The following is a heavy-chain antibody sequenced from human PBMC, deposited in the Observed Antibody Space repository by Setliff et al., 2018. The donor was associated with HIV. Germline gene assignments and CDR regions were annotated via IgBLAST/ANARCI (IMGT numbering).Heavy chain of an antibody. CDR2: IYPGDSET. D-gene: IGHD3-3*01. J-gene: IGHJ5*01. V-gene: IGHV5-51*01. CDR3: ARQPTDTSGYNNWFDS. CDR1: GYRFTSHW. Sequence: PGESLKISCKGSGYRFTSHWIAWVRQMPGKGLEWMGIIYPGDSETRYSPSFQGQVTFSADKTVSTAYLQWSSLKPSDTAMYYCARQPTDTSGYNNWFDSWGQGTLVTVSS.